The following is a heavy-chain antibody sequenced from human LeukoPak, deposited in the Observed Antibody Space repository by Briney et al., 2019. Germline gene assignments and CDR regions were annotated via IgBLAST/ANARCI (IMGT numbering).Heavy chain of an antibody. CDR3: ARGGHRQKEF. CDR1: GFTFSSYW. D-gene: IGHD3-10*01. CDR2: INSDGSST. V-gene: IGHV3-74*01. Sequence: GGFLRLSCAASGFTFSSYWMHWVRQAPGKGLVWVSRINSDGSSTNYADSVKGRFAISRDNAKNSLYLQMSSLRAEDTAVYYCARGGHRQKEFWGQGTLVPVSS. J-gene: IGHJ4*02.